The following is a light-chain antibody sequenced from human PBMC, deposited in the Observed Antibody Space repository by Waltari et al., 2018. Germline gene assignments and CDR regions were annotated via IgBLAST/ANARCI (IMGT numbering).Light chain of an antibody. CDR2: YKSDSDK. V-gene: IGLV5-45*03. CDR1: RRIHVGSYR. J-gene: IGLJ2*01. Sequence: QAVLTQPSSLPASPGASASLTCALPRRIHVGSYRIYLYQQKPGIPPQYLLRYKSDSDKHQDSRVPRRFSGSKDASANAGILLISGLQSEDEADYYCMIWHNNAVVFGGGTTLTVL. CDR3: MIWHNNAVV.